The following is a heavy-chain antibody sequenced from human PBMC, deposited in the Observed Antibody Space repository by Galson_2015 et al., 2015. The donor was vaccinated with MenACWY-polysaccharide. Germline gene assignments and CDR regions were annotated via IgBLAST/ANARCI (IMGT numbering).Heavy chain of an antibody. CDR1: KFTFGDFA. D-gene: IGHD1-26*01. CDR3: GRGRTAACWELGCEFFES. Sequence: SMRLPCAASKFTFGDFAISWFGQAPGKGVVWLGFIRGKAYGGTTEYAASVKGRFTISRDDSNSIAYLQMNSLKSEDTGVYYCGRGRTAACWELGCEFFESWGQGTLVTVSS. J-gene: IGHJ5*01. CDR2: IRGKAYGGTT. V-gene: IGHV3-49*03.